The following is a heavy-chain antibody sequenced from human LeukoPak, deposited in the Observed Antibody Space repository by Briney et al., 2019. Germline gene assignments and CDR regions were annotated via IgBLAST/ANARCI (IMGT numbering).Heavy chain of an antibody. D-gene: IGHD3-10*01. Sequence: LSLTCTVSGGSISSSSYYWGWVRQAPGKGLEWVSYISSSGSYRYYADSVKGRFTISRDNAKNSLYLQMNSLRAEDTAVYYCARGMTDYYYGSGNEVDYWGQGTLVTVSS. CDR2: ISSSGSYR. J-gene: IGHJ4*02. CDR3: ARGMTDYYYGSGNEVDY. CDR1: GGSISSSSYY. V-gene: IGHV3-48*03.